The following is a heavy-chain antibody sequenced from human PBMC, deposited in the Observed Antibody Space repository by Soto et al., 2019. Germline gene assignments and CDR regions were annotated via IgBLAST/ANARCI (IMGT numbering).Heavy chain of an antibody. V-gene: IGHV1-69*13. D-gene: IGHD2-15*01. CDR3: ASLYCGNDYGMDV. J-gene: IGHJ6*02. Sequence: SVKVSFKASRGTFISYAISWVRQAPGQGLEWMGGIIPILGTANYAQKFQGRVTITADESTSTAYMELSSLRSEDTAVYYCASLYCGNDYGMDVWGQGTTVTVSS. CDR1: RGTFISYA. CDR2: IIPILGTA.